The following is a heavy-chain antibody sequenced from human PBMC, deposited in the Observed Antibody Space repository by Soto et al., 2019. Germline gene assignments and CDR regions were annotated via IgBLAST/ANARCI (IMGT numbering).Heavy chain of an antibody. V-gene: IGHV3-15*07. CDR3: TTEPTYDFWSGYSYGMDV. D-gene: IGHD3-3*01. J-gene: IGHJ6*02. CDR1: GFTFSNAW. CDR2: IKSKTDGGTT. Sequence: SLRLSCAASGFTFSNAWMNWVRQAPGKGLEWVGRIKSKTDGGTTDYAAPVKGRFTISRDDSKNTLYLQMNSLKTEDTAVYYCTTEPTYDFWSGYSYGMDVWGQGTTVTVSS.